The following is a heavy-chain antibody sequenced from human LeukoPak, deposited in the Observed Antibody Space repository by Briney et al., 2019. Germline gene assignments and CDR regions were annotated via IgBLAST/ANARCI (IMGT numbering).Heavy chain of an antibody. D-gene: IGHD6-13*01. CDR3: ARSIAAAGTWWFDP. Sequence: PSETLSLTCTVSGGSISSYYWGWIRQPPGKGLEWIGSIYYSGSTYYNPSLKSRVTISVDTSKNQFSLKLSSVTAADTAVYYCARSIAAAGTWWFDPWGQGTLVTVSS. CDR2: IYYSGST. V-gene: IGHV4-39*01. CDR1: GGSISSYY. J-gene: IGHJ5*02.